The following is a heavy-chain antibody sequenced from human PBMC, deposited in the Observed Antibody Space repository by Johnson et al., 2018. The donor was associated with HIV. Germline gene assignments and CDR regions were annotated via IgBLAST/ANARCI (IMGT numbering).Heavy chain of an antibody. Sequence: QLVESGGGLIQPGGSLRLSCAASGFTVSSNYMSWVRQAPGKGLEWVSVIYSGGSTYYADSVKGRFTISRDNSKNTLYLQMNSLRAEDTAVYYCARVSSGWYLAFDIWGQGTMVTVSS. V-gene: IGHV3-53*01. J-gene: IGHJ3*02. CDR3: ARVSSGWYLAFDI. CDR2: IYSGGST. D-gene: IGHD6-19*01. CDR1: GFTVSSNY.